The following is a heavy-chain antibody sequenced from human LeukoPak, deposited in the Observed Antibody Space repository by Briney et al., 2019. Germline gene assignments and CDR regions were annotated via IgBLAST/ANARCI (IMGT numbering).Heavy chain of an antibody. D-gene: IGHD3-16*01. Sequence: GGSLRLSCAASGFTFSSYEMNWVRQAPGKGLEWVSYISSSGSTIYYADSVKGRFTISRDNAKNSLYLQMNSLRAEDTAVYYCARGVLYYGEIDYWGQGTLVTVSS. J-gene: IGHJ4*02. CDR1: GFTFSSYE. CDR3: ARGVLYYGEIDY. CDR2: ISSSGSTI. V-gene: IGHV3-48*03.